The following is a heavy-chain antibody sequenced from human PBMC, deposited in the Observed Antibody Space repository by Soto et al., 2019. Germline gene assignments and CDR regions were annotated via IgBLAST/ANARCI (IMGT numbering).Heavy chain of an antibody. CDR1: GGSIRSSNW. J-gene: IGHJ6*02. D-gene: IGHD2-2*01. V-gene: IGHV4-4*02. Sequence: QVQLHESGPGLVKPSGTLSLICTVSGGSIRSSNWLNWVRQSPGKGLEWIGQIYHSGNTNYNPSFKSRVTISVDTSKNAFSLKLISATAADTALYYCTRTSGGYGLDVWGQGTTVTVSS. CDR3: TRTSGGYGLDV. CDR2: IYHSGNT.